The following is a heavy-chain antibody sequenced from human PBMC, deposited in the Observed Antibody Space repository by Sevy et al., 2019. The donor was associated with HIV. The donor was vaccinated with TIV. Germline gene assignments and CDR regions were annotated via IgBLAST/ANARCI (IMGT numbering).Heavy chain of an antibody. CDR3: AREGIAVAGTAFDY. CDR1: GYTFTGYY. J-gene: IGHJ4*02. V-gene: IGHV1-2*02. Sequence: ASVKVSCKASGYTFTGYYMHWVRQAPGQGLEWMGWINPNSGGTNYVQKFQGRVTMTRDTSISTAYMELSRLRSDDTAVYYCAREGIAVAGTAFDYWGQGTLVTVSS. D-gene: IGHD6-19*01. CDR2: INPNSGGT.